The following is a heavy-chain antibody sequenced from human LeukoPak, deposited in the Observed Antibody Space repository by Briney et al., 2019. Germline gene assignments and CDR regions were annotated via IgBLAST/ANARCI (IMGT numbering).Heavy chain of an antibody. CDR3: AKDPMGDYCSSTSCYVDY. Sequence: GGSLKLSCAASGFTFSSYWMHWVRQAPGKGLVWVSAISGSGGSTYYADSVKGRFTISRDNSKNTLYLQMNSLRAEDTAVYYCAKDPMGDYCSSTSCYVDYWGQGTLVTVSS. V-gene: IGHV3-23*01. CDR1: GFTFSSYW. J-gene: IGHJ4*02. D-gene: IGHD2-2*01. CDR2: ISGSGGST.